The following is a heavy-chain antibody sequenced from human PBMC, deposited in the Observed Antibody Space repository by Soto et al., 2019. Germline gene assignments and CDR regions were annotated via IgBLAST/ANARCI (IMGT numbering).Heavy chain of an antibody. Sequence: GGSLRLSFAASGFTFSSYGMHGVRQATGKWLEWVGVIWYDGSNKDYAYSVKGRFTISRDNSKNTLYLQMNSLRAEDTALYYCARDGLYCSGGSCYYFDYWGQGTLVTVSS. CDR1: GFTFSSYG. D-gene: IGHD2-15*01. CDR2: IWYDGSNK. J-gene: IGHJ4*02. V-gene: IGHV3-33*01. CDR3: ARDGLYCSGGSCYYFDY.